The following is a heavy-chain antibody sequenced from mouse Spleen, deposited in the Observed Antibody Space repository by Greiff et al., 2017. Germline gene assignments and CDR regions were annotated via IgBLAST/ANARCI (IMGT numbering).Heavy chain of an antibody. D-gene: IGHD1-1*01. V-gene: IGHV1-80*01. CDR2: IYPGYGDP. CDR3: ARSTSYYGSSYGFAY. Sequence: QVTLKVSGAELVKPGASVKISCKASGYAFSSYWMHWVKQRPGKGLEWIGQIYPGYGDPNYNGKFKGKATLTADKSSSTAYMQLNSLTSEDSAVYLCARSTSYYGSSYGFAYWGQGTLVTVSA. J-gene: IGHJ3*01. CDR1: GYAFSSYW.